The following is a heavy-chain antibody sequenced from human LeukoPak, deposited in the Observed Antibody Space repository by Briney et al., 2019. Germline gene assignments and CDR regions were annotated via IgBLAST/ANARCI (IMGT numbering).Heavy chain of an antibody. D-gene: IGHD3-10*01. CDR1: GASVRGYY. CDR2: IYTSGST. J-gene: IGHJ6*03. V-gene: IGHV4-4*08. CDR3: ARDVYGSGSYSQYYYYMDV. Sequence: SETLSLTCTVSGASVRGYYWSWIRQPPGKGLEWIGRIYTSGSTNYNPSLKSRVTISVDTSKNQFSLKLSSVTAADTAVYYCARDVYGSGSYSQYYYYMDVWGKGTTVTISS.